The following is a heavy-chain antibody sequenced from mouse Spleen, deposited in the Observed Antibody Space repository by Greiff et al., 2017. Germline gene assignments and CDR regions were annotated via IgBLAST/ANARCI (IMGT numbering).Heavy chain of an antibody. J-gene: IGHJ2*01. Sequence: DVMLVESGGGLVKPGGSLKLSCAASGFTFSSYAMSWVRQTPEKRLEWVATISSGGSYTYYPDSVKGRFTISRDNAKNTLYLQMSSLRSEDTAMYYCARQNYRYDDYWGQGTTLTVSS. CDR3: ARQNYRYDDY. D-gene: IGHD2-14*01. CDR1: GFTFSSYA. CDR2: ISSGGSYT. V-gene: IGHV5-9-1*01.